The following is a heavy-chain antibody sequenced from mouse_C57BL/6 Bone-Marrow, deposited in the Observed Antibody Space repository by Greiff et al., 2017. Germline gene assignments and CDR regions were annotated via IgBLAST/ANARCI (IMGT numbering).Heavy chain of an antibody. CDR3: ALCYFYAMDY. Sequence: VQLQQPGAELVRPGSSVKLSCKASGYTFTSYWMDWVKQRPGQGLEWIGNIYPTDSETHYNQKFKDKATLTVDKSSSTAYMQLSSLTSEDSAVYYCALCYFYAMDYWGQGTSVTVSS. J-gene: IGHJ4*01. CDR2: IYPTDSET. CDR1: GYTFTSYW. V-gene: IGHV1-61*01.